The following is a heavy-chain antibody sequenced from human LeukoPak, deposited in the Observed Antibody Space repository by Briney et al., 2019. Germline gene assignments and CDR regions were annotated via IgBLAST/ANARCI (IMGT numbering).Heavy chain of an antibody. J-gene: IGHJ6*02. CDR2: INHSGST. CDR1: GGSISSSNW. Sequence: SETLSLTCAVSGGSISSSNWWSWVRQPPGKGLEWIGEINHSGSTNYNPSLKSRVTISVDTSKNQFSLKLSSVTAADTAVYYCARGLGVVPAAMRYYYYGMDVWGQGTTVTVSS. V-gene: IGHV4-4*02. CDR3: ARGLGVVPAAMRYYYYGMDV. D-gene: IGHD2-2*01.